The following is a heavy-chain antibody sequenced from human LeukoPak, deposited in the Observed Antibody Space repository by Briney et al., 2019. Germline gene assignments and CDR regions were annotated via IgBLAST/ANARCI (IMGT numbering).Heavy chain of an antibody. V-gene: IGHV1-18*01. Sequence: ASLKVSCKASGYNFGIFGISWVRQAPGQGLEWMGWISANNGNTKYAQSLQGRVTMTTDTSTSTAYMALRSLRSGDTAVYYCASGGVVVPSAWFDPWGQGTLVSVSS. J-gene: IGHJ5*02. D-gene: IGHD2-2*01. CDR2: ISANNGNT. CDR1: GYNFGIFG. CDR3: ASGGVVVPSAWFDP.